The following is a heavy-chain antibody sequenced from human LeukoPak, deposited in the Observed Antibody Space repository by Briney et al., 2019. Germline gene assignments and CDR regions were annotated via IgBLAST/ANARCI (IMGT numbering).Heavy chain of an antibody. D-gene: IGHD2-15*01. J-gene: IGHJ4*02. Sequence: SETLSLTCTVSGGSVSNSNYYCRWVRQPPGKGLEWIGSIYYSGSTYYNPSLKSRVTIAVDTSKNQFSLKLSSVTAADTAVYYCARQRGYCSGGSCYGMFDYWGQGTLVTVSS. CDR3: ARQRGYCSGGSCYGMFDY. CDR2: IYYSGST. CDR1: GGSVSNSNYY. V-gene: IGHV4-39*01.